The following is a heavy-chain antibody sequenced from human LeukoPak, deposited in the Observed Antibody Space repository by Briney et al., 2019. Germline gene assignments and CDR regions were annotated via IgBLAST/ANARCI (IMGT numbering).Heavy chain of an antibody. J-gene: IGHJ4*02. CDR1: GDTFTTYY. CDR3: ARASRLWFDYFDY. V-gene: IGHV1-46*01. Sequence: ASVTVSFKASGDTFTTYYMHWVRQAPGQGLEWMGIINPSGGSTDYAQKFQGRVTMTRDMSTSTVYMELSSLRSEDTAVYYCARASRLWFDYFDYWGQGTLVTVSS. CDR2: INPSGGST. D-gene: IGHD3-10*01.